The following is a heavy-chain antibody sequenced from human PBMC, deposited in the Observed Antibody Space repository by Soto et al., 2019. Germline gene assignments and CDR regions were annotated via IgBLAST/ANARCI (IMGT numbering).Heavy chain of an antibody. CDR1: GGSLSSSSYY. D-gene: IGHD1-26*01. CDR2: IYFSGTT. V-gene: IGHV4-39*01. CDR3: ARLPYSTSLDY. Sequence: QVKLQESGPGLVKPSETLSLTCTVSGGSLSSSSYYWGWIRQPPGKGVGWIGTIYFSGTTYYNPSRKSRVTIYVHTSKNQSSLKLSSVTAADTAVYYCARLPYSTSLDYWGQGTLVTVSS. J-gene: IGHJ4*02.